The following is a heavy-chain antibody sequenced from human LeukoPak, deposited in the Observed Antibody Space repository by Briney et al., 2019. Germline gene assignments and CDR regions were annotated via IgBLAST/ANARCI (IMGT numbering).Heavy chain of an antibody. Sequence: SETLSLTCTVSGGSLNPYYWSWIRQSPGKALEWIGYIYYSGSINYNPSLKSRVTISIDTSKSQFSLRLTSVTAADTAVYYCARGGPRQFDSWGLGILVPVSS. V-gene: IGHV4-59*01. CDR2: IYYSGSI. CDR3: ARGGPRQFDS. CDR1: GGSLNPYY. J-gene: IGHJ4*02.